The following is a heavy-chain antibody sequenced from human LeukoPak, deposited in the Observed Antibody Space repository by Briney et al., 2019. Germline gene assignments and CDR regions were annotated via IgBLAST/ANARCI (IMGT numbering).Heavy chain of an antibody. V-gene: IGHV4-61*02. D-gene: IGHD6-19*01. CDR2: IYTSGGT. CDR3: ARDLGGSSGWYGDAFDI. Sequence: SETLSLTCTVSGGSISSGSYYWSWIRQPAGKGLEWIGRIYTSGGTNYNPSLKSRVTISVDTSKNQFSLKLSSVTAADTAVYYCARDLGGSSGWYGDAFDIWGQGTMVTVSS. CDR1: GGSISSGSYY. J-gene: IGHJ3*02.